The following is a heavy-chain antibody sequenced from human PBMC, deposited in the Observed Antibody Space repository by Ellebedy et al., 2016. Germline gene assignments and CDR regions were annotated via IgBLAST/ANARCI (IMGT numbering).Heavy chain of an antibody. CDR1: GYSFTSYW. D-gene: IGHD5-24*01. CDR3: ARLGGMEMATISNYLDY. J-gene: IGHJ4*02. CDR2: IYPGDSDT. Sequence: GESLKISXTGSGYSFTSYWIGWVRQMPGKGLEWMWIIYPGDSDTRYSPSFQGQVTISADKSISTAYLQWSSLKASDTAMYYCARLGGMEMATISNYLDYWGQGTLVTVSS. V-gene: IGHV5-51*01.